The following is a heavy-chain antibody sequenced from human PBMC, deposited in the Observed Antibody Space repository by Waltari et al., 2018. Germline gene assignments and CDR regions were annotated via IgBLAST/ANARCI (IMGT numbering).Heavy chain of an antibody. J-gene: IGHJ4*02. V-gene: IGHV4-39*07. CDR1: GFSLTTTGVG. Sequence: KESGPTLVRPTQTLTLTCTFSGFSLTTTGVGVTWIRQPPGKGLEWIGEINHSGSTNYNPSLKSRVTISVDTSKNQFSLKLSSVTAADTAVYYCARGGIAAAADYWGQGTLVTVSS. CDR3: ARGGIAAAADY. CDR2: INHSGST. D-gene: IGHD6-13*01.